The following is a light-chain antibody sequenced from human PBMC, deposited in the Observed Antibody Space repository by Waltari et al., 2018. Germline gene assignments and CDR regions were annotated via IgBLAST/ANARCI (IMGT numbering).Light chain of an antibody. J-gene: IGKJ2*01. CDR3: QQYYGSSYT. Sequence: DIVMTPSPPSLPVSLGATVTLTCKSRQSVFYGSKRRHYIAWYQQKPGQSPKLLIYWASARESGVPDRFRGSGSGTDFTLTISGLQAEDVAVYYCQQYYGSSYTFGQGTKLEIK. CDR1: QSVFYGSKRRHY. CDR2: WAS. V-gene: IGKV4-1*01.